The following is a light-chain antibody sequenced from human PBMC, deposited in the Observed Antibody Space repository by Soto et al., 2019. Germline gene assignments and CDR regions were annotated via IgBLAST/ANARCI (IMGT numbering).Light chain of an antibody. Sequence: DRQMTQAPTALYGKGGDIGTITCRASQSIHIWLAWYQQKPGKAPKLLIYDASSLESGVPSRFSGSGSGTEFTLTMSSLQPDDFATYYCQQYETYSGTFGQGTKVDIK. V-gene: IGKV1-5*01. CDR1: QSIHIW. J-gene: IGKJ1*01. CDR3: QQYETYSGT. CDR2: DAS.